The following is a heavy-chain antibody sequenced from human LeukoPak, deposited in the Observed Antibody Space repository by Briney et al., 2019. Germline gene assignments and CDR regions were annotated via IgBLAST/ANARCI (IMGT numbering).Heavy chain of an antibody. V-gene: IGHV4-34*01. CDR2: INHSGST. CDR1: GGSFSGYY. Sequence: PSETLSLTCAVYGGSFSGYYWSWIRQPPGKGLEWIGEINHSGSTNYNPSLKSRVTISVDTSKNQFSLKLSSVTAADTAVYYCASNRPYGSGSYPDYWGQGTLVTVSS. D-gene: IGHD3-10*01. CDR3: ASNRPYGSGSYPDY. J-gene: IGHJ4*02.